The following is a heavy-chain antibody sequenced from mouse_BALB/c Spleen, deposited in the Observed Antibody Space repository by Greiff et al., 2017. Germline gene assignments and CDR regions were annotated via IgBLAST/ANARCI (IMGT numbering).Heavy chain of an antibody. J-gene: IGHJ2*01. CDR1: GYTFTSYW. D-gene: IGHD1-1*01. Sequence: VQLQQSGTVLARPGASVKMSCKASGYTFTSYWMHWVKQRPGQGLEWIGAIYPGNSDTSYNQKFKGKAKLTADTSTSTAYMELSSLTDEDSAVYYCTRSHTTVVATDDWGQGTTLTVSS. CDR3: TRSHTTVVATDD. CDR2: IYPGNSDT. V-gene: IGHV1-5*01.